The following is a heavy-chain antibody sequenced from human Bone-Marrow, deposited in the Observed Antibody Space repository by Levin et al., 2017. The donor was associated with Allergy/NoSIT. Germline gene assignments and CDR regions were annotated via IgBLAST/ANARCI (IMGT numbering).Heavy chain of an antibody. CDR1: GFTFSSYG. V-gene: IGHV3-30*18. J-gene: IGHJ4*02. CDR3: AKEAGGVVVVAALFDY. CDR2: ISYDGSNK. Sequence: GGSLRLSCAASGFTFSSYGMHWVRQAPGKGLEWVAVISYDGSNKYYADSVKGRFTISRDNSKNTLYLQMNSLRAEDTAVYYCAKEAGGVVVVAALFDYWGQGTLVTVSS. D-gene: IGHD2-15*01.